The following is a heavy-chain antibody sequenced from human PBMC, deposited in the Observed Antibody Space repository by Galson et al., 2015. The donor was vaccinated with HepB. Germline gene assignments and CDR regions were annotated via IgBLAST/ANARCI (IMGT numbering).Heavy chain of an antibody. CDR1: GYTFTGYY. Sequence: SVKVSCKASGYTFTGYYMHWVRQAPGQGLEWMGWINPNSGGTNYAQKFQGRVTMTRDTSISTAYMELSRLRSDDTAVYYCARDIAMDGSCYSCRCWFDPWGQGTLVTVSS. CDR2: INPNSGGT. CDR3: ARDIAMDGSCYSCRCWFDP. V-gene: IGHV1-2*02. J-gene: IGHJ5*02. D-gene: IGHD2-2*02.